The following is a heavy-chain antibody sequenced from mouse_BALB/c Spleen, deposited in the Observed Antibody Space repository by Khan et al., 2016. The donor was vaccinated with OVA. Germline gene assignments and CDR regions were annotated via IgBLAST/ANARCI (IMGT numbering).Heavy chain of an antibody. CDR1: GYTFTSYY. V-gene: IGHV1S81*02. J-gene: IGHJ3*01. Sequence: VQLVESGAELVKPGASVRLSCKASGYTFTSYYLHWVKQRPGQGLEWIGDINPSNGGTNSNEKFKTKATLTVDKSSSTAYMELSSLTSEDSAVYYCARSGDGAFGYWGQGTLVTVSA. CDR3: ARSGDGAFGY. D-gene: IGHD2-3*01. CDR2: INPSNGGT.